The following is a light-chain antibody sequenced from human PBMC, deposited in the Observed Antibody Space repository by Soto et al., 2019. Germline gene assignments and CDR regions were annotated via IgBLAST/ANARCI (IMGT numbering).Light chain of an antibody. CDR1: QDIRSD. V-gene: IGKV1-6*01. J-gene: IGKJ1*01. CDR3: LQDNTYPWT. Sequence: AIQVTQSPSSLSASVGDRVTISCRASQDIRSDLCWYQQEPGKAPKMLIFAASNLQSGVPSRFSGNASGTTFTLTISSLKHEDVATYYCLQDNTYPWTFGQGTKV. CDR2: AAS.